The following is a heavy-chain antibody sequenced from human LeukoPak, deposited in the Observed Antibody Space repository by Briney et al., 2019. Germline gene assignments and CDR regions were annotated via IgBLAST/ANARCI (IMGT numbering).Heavy chain of an antibody. CDR1: GYTFTGYY. CDR3: ARDPIMITFGGVIVTEDY. Sequence: SVKVSCKASGYTFTGYYMHWVRQAPGQGLEWMGWINPNSGGTNYAQKFQGRVTMTRDTSISTAYMELGRLRSDDTAVYYCARDPIMITFGGVIVTEDYWGQGTLVTVSS. CDR2: INPNSGGT. V-gene: IGHV1-2*02. D-gene: IGHD3-16*02. J-gene: IGHJ4*02.